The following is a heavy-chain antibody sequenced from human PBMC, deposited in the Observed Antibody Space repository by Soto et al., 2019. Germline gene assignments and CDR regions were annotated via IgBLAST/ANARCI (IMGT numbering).Heavy chain of an antibody. CDR2: INPTSGDT. CDR1: GYTFTGYY. D-gene: IGHD7-27*01. CDR3: ARGGQFLTLDV. V-gene: IGHV1-2*02. J-gene: IGHJ6*02. Sequence: ASVKVSCKASGYTFTGYYIHWVRQAPGQGLEWMGWINPTSGDTNYAQKFQGRVTMTRDTSISTAFMELSRLTSDDTALYFCARGGQFLTLDVWGQGTTVTVSS.